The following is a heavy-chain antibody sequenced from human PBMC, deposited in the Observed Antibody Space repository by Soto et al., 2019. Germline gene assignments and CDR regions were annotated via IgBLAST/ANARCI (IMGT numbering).Heavy chain of an antibody. CDR1: GFTFSSYG. D-gene: IGHD6-13*01. J-gene: IGHJ3*02. CDR2: IWYDGSNE. Sequence: PGGSLRLSCAASGFTFSSYGMHWVRQAPGKGLEWVAVIWYDGSNEHYADSVKGRFTISRDNSKNTLYLQMNSLRAEDTAVYCCARDSLIAAAGYDALDIWGQGTMVTVSS. V-gene: IGHV3-33*01. CDR3: ARDSLIAAAGYDALDI.